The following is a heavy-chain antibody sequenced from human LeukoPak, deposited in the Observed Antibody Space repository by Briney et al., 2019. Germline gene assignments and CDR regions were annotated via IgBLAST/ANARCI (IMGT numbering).Heavy chain of an antibody. Sequence: SEPLSLTCAVSGGSISSRNWWNWVRQPPGKGLEWIGEIYHSGSTNYNPSLKSRVTISVDKSKNQFSLKLSSVTAADTAVYYCARVYYSSRGLDCWGQGALVTVSS. CDR1: GGSISSRNW. J-gene: IGHJ4*02. CDR2: IYHSGST. V-gene: IGHV4-4*02. CDR3: ARVYYSSRGLDC. D-gene: IGHD3-10*01.